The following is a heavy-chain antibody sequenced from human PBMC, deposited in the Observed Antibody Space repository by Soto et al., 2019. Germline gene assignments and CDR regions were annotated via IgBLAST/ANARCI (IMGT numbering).Heavy chain of an antibody. CDR1: GGSISSGGYY. Sequence: QVQLQESGPGLVKPSQTLSLTCTVSGGSISSGGYYWSWIRQHPGKGLEWIGYIYYSGSTYYNPSLKSRVTISVDTSKNQFSLKLSSVTAADTAVYYCARAPGLRLGEFIDYWGQGTLVTVSS. CDR3: ARAPGLRLGEFIDY. V-gene: IGHV4-31*03. J-gene: IGHJ4*02. D-gene: IGHD3-16*01. CDR2: IYYSGST.